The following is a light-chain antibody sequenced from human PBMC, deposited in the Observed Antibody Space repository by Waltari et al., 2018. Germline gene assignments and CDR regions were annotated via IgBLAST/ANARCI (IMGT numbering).Light chain of an antibody. CDR3: HVWHPHVDPGV. Sequence: SYVVPQPPSVSVAPGQTATITCWGDNIGTSSVHWYPQKAGQAPVLVIFYDRDRPSGIPDRFSGSNSGNTATLTISRVEAGDEARYYCHVWHPHVDPGVFGTGTEVTVL. CDR1: NIGTSS. J-gene: IGLJ1*01. V-gene: IGLV3-21*04. CDR2: YDR.